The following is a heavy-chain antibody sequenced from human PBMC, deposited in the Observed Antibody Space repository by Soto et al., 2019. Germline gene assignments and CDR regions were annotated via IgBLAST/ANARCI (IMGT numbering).Heavy chain of an antibody. Sequence: SETLSLTCAVYGGSFSGSYWSWLRQPPGKALAWIGEINHSGSTNYNPSLKGRVTISVDTSKNQFSLKLSSVTAADTAVYYCARDLRHYDYVWGSYRYTYGMDVWCQGTTVTVSS. CDR2: INHSGST. D-gene: IGHD3-16*02. CDR3: ARDLRHYDYVWGSYRYTYGMDV. CDR1: GGSFSGSY. J-gene: IGHJ6*02. V-gene: IGHV4-34*01.